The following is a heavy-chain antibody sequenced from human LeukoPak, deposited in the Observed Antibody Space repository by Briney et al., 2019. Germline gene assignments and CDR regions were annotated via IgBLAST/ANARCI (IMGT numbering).Heavy chain of an antibody. CDR3: ARDHYCSGGSCYSGSDY. D-gene: IGHD2-15*01. CDR2: ISSSSSYT. J-gene: IGHJ4*02. CDR1: GFTFRDYA. V-gene: IGHV3-11*06. Sequence: GSLTLSCAASGFTFRDYAMSWIRQAPGKGLEWVSYISSSSSYTNYADSVKGRFTISRDNAKNSLYLQMNSLRAEDTAVYYCARDHYCSGGSCYSGSDYWGQGTLVTVSS.